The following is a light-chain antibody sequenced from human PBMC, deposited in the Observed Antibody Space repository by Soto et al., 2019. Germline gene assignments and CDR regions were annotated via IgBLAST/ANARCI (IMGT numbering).Light chain of an antibody. V-gene: IGLV1-40*01. J-gene: IGLJ1*01. CDR2: GNS. Sequence: QSVLTQPPSVSGAPGQRVTISCTGSSSNIGAGYDVHWYQQLPGTAPKLLIYGNSNRTSGVPERFSGSKSGTSASLAITGLQAEDEADYYCPSYDSSLSEVFGTGTKLTVL. CDR1: SSNIGAGYD. CDR3: PSYDSSLSEV.